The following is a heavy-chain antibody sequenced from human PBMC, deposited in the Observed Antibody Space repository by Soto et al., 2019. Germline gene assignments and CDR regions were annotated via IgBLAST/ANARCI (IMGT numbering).Heavy chain of an antibody. J-gene: IGHJ6*02. D-gene: IGHD3-3*01. V-gene: IGHV3-21*01. CDR2: ISSSSSYI. CDR1: GFTFSTYS. CDR3: ARSPDYDFWSGYSGVHYYGMDV. Sequence: EVQLVGSGGGLVKPGGSLRLSCAASGFTFSTYSMNWVRQAPGKGLEWVSSISSSSSYIYYADSLKGRFTISRDNAKNSLYLQMNSLRAEDTAVYYCARSPDYDFWSGYSGVHYYGMDVWGQGTTVTVSS.